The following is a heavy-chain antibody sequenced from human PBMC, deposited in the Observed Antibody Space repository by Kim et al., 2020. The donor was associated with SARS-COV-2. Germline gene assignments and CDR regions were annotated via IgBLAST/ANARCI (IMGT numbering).Heavy chain of an antibody. CDR2: IRSKANGYAT. V-gene: IGHV3-73*01. CDR3: TSVPRTTLALWDAFD. Sequence: GGSLRLSCAASGFTFSGSALHWVRQASGKGLEWVGRIRSKANGYATAYAASLKVRFTISRDDSKNTAYLQMNSLKTADTSVYYCTSVPRTTLALWDAFD. CDR1: GFTFSGSA. D-gene: IGHD1-1*01. J-gene: IGHJ3*02.